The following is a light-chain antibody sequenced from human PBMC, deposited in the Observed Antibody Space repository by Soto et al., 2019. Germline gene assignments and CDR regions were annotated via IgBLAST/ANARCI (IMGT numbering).Light chain of an antibody. CDR2: DAS. CDR1: QSVSSY. V-gene: IGKV3-11*01. J-gene: IGKJ4*01. Sequence: EIVMTQSPATLSVSPGERATLSCRASQSVSSYLAWYQQKPGQAPRLLIYDASNRATGIPARFSGSGSGTDFTLTISSLEPADFAVYYCQQRSNWPPLTFGGGTKVDIK. CDR3: QQRSNWPPLT.